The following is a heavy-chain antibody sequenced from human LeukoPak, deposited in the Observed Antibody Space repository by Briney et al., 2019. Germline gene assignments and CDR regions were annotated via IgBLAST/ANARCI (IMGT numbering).Heavy chain of an antibody. V-gene: IGHV3-11*06. CDR1: GFTFSDYY. J-gene: IGHJ5*02. Sequence: GGSLRLSCAASGFTFSDYYMSWIRQAPGKGLEWVSYISSSSSYTNYADSVKGRFTISRDNAKNSLYLQMNSLRAGDTAVYYCARLLGSTVTTWGVNWFDPWGQGTLVTVSS. D-gene: IGHD4-17*01. CDR3: ARLLGSTVTTWGVNWFDP. CDR2: ISSSSSYT.